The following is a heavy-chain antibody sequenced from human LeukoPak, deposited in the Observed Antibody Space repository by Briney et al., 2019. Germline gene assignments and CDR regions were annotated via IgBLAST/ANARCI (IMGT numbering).Heavy chain of an antibody. CDR2: INSDGSSA. CDR3: ARGRHPYFDY. Sequence: GGSLRLSCAASGFTFSTYFMHWVRQAPGKGLVWVSRINSDGSSASYADSVKGRFTISRDNAKDTLYLQMNSLRAEDTAVYYCARGRHPYFDYWGQGTLVTVSS. CDR1: GFTFSTYF. V-gene: IGHV3-74*01. J-gene: IGHJ4*02.